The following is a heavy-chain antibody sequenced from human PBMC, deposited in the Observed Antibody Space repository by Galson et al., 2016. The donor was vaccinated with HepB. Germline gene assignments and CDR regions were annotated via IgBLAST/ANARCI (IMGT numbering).Heavy chain of an antibody. V-gene: IGHV3-30*03. CDR1: GFTFSEYG. J-gene: IGHJ4*02. Sequence: SLRLSCAASGFTFSEYGMHWVRQAPGKGLEWVAQISPDGSDKYYADSAKGQFTISRDKYRSTVYPQMNSLRGEDTAVYYCVRSTFSWGQGTLVTVSS. CDR2: ISPDGSDK. CDR3: VRSTFS.